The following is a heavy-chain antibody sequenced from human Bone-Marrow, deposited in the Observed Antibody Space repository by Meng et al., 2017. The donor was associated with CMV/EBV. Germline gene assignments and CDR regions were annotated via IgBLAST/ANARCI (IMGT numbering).Heavy chain of an antibody. CDR1: GYSFTSYW. J-gene: IGHJ6*02. D-gene: IGHD3-3*01. CDR3: ARQKKTPITIFGGTYYYYGMDV. Sequence: KVSCKGSGYSFTSYWIGWVRQMPGKGLEWMGIIYPGDSDTGYSPSFQGQVTISTDKSISTAYLQWSSLKASDTAMYYCARQKKTPITIFGGTYYYYGMDVWGQGTTVTVSS. CDR2: IYPGDSDT. V-gene: IGHV5-51*01.